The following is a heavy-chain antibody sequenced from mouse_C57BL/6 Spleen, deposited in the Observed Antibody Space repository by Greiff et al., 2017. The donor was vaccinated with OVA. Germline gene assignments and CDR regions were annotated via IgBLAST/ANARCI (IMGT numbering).Heavy chain of an antibody. D-gene: IGHD2-4*01. CDR2: IYPGDGDT. Sequence: QVQLQQSGPELVKPGASVKISCKASGYAFSSSWMNWVKQRPGKGLEWIGRIYPGDGDTNYNGKFKGKATLTADKSSSTAYMQLSSLTSEDSAVYFCARRVYDYDVGAMDYWGQGTSVTVSS. CDR3: ARRVYDYDVGAMDY. CDR1: GYAFSSSW. V-gene: IGHV1-82*01. J-gene: IGHJ4*01.